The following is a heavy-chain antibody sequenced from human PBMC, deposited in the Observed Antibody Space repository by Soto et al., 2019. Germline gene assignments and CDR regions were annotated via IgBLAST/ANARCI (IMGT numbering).Heavy chain of an antibody. Sequence: ASVKVSCKASGYTFTGYYMHGVLQAPGQWLDWMGCINPNSGGTNYAQKFQGRVTMTRDTSISTAYMELSRLRSDDTAVYYCAREGQQLVDAYFDYWGQGTLVTVSS. V-gene: IGHV1-2*02. J-gene: IGHJ4*02. CDR2: INPNSGGT. CDR1: GYTFTGYY. CDR3: AREGQQLVDAYFDY. D-gene: IGHD6-13*01.